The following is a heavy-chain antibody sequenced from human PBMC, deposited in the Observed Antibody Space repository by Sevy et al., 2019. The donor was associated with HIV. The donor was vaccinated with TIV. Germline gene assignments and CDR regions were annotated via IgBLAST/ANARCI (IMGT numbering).Heavy chain of an antibody. Sequence: GGSLRLSCAGSGFTFSSYGVHWVRQTPGKGLEWVAFVSYHGRNKFYADSVKGRFTISRDNSKNTLYLAMSSLSPEDTAVYYCAKLDYDILTGNPDYWGQGTLVTVSS. CDR1: GFTFSSYG. V-gene: IGHV3-30*18. CDR3: AKLDYDILTGNPDY. J-gene: IGHJ4*02. CDR2: VSYHGRNK. D-gene: IGHD3-9*01.